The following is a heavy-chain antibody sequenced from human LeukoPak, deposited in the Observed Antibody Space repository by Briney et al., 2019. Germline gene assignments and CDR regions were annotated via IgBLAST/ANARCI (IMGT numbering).Heavy chain of an antibody. Sequence: ASVKVSCKASGYTFTTYDINWVRQATGQGLEWMGWMNPNSGNTGYAQKLQGRVTMTRNTSISTAFMELSGLRSEDTAVYFCARRNTAMVAGLDYWGQGSLVTVSS. V-gene: IGHV1-8*01. D-gene: IGHD5-18*01. CDR1: GYTFTTYD. CDR3: ARRNTAMVAGLDY. J-gene: IGHJ4*02. CDR2: MNPNSGNT.